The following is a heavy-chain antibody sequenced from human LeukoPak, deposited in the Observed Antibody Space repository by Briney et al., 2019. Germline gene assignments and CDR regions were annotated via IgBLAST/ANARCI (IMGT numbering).Heavy chain of an antibody. J-gene: IGHJ4*02. Sequence: GGSLRLSCAASGFTFSSYAMSWVRQAPGKGLEWVSGMSGSSGFTQYADSVKGRFTISRDNSKNTLYLQMNSLKAEDTAVYYCVKDRSGDSGSYSCFDYWGLGSLVTVSS. V-gene: IGHV3-23*01. CDR2: MSGSSGFT. D-gene: IGHD3-10*01. CDR3: VKDRSGDSGSYSCFDY. CDR1: GFTFSSYA.